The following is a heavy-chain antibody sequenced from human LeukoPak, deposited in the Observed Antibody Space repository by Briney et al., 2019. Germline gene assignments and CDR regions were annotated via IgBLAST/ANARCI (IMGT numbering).Heavy chain of an antibody. J-gene: IGHJ4*02. CDR1: GFTVSSNY. V-gene: IGHV3-53*01. CDR2: IYSGGST. D-gene: IGHD1-26*01. Sequence: PGGSLRLSCAASGFTVSSNYMSWVRQAPGKGLEWVSVIYSGGSTYYADSVKGRFTISRDNSKNTLYLQMNSLRAEDTAVYYCARMSIVGATKYDYWGQGTLVTVSS. CDR3: ARMSIVGATKYDY.